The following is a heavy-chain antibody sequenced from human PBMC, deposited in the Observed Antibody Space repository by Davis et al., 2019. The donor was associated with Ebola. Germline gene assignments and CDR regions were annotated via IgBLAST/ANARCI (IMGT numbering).Heavy chain of an antibody. D-gene: IGHD3-10*01. J-gene: IGHJ4*02. CDR2: INANGDGT. V-gene: IGHV1-46*01. CDR3: TRDGSGPSPYSYDY. Sequence: ASVKVSCKALGYTFTSHHIHWVRQAPGQGLEWMGIINANGDGTTYAQKFQGRVAMTRDTSTSTVYMELSGLRSEDTAVYYCTRDGSGPSPYSYDYWGQGTLVTVSS. CDR1: GYTFTSHH.